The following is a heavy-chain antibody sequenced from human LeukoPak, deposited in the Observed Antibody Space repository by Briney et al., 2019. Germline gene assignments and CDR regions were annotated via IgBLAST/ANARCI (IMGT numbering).Heavy chain of an antibody. CDR3: IYGWGSYYSFDY. Sequence: SETLSLTCTVSGGSISSSSYYWGWIPQPPGKGLEWIGSIYYSGSTYYNPSLKSRVTISVDTSKNQFSLKLSSVTAADRAVYYCIYGWGSYYSFDYWGQGTLVTVSS. CDR2: IYYSGST. J-gene: IGHJ4*02. CDR1: GGSISSSSYY. D-gene: IGHD3-10*01. V-gene: IGHV4-39*07.